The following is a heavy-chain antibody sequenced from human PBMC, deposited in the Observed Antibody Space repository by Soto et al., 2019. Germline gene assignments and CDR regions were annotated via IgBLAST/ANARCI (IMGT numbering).Heavy chain of an antibody. V-gene: IGHV3-48*03. CDR1: GFTFSSYE. D-gene: IGHD3-3*01. Sequence: PGGSLRLSCAASGFTFSSYEMNWVRQAPGKGLEWVSYISSSGSTIYYADSVKGRFTISRDNAKNLLYLQMNSLRAEDTDVYYCAREIMMFGVVIYYYYGMDVWGQGTTVTVSS. CDR2: ISSSGSTI. J-gene: IGHJ6*02. CDR3: AREIMMFGVVIYYYYGMDV.